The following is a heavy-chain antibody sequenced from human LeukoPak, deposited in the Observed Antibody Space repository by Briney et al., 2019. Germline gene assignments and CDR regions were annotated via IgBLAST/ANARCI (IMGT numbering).Heavy chain of an antibody. CDR2: IYSSGST. J-gene: IGHJ3*02. CDR1: GGSISTYY. CDR3: ARGGSIVGTTPHDTFDI. V-gene: IGHV4-59*01. Sequence: SETLSLTCTVSGGSISTYYWSWIRQPPGKGLEWIGYIYSSGSTNYNPSLKSRVTMSVDTSKNQFSLKVNSVTAADTAVYYCARGGSIVGTTPHDTFDIWGQGTVVTVSS. D-gene: IGHD1-26*01.